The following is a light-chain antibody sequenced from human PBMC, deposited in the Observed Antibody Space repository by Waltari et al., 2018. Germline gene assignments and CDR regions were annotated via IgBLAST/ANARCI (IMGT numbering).Light chain of an antibody. CDR1: SGHSSYA. CDR3: QTWGTGIWV. Sequence: QLVLTQSPSASASLGASVKLTCTLSSGHSSYAIAWHQQQPEKGPQYLMKLNSDGSHRKGDGIPDRFSGSSSGAERYLTISSLQSEDEADYYCQTWGTGIWVFGGGTKLTVL. CDR2: LNSDGSH. V-gene: IGLV4-69*01. J-gene: IGLJ3*02.